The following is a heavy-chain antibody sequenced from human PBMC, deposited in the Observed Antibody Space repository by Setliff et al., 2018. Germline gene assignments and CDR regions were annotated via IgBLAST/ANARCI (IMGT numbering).Heavy chain of an antibody. Sequence: SETLSPTCTVSGYSLSTGYIWGCSRQPPGKGLVWVGNIGHTGSINYNPSLKRRPTISRDTSKNQVSLKLNSVTATDTAVYYCARDLGHGGDSDYWGQGILVTVSS. CDR1: GYSLSTGYI. CDR3: ARDLGHGGDSDY. CDR2: IGHTGSI. J-gene: IGHJ4*02. D-gene: IGHD2-21*02. V-gene: IGHV4-38-2*02.